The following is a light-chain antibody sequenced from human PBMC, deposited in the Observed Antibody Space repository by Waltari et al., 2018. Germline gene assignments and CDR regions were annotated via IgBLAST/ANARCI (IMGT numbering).Light chain of an antibody. CDR3: CSYSGSGSFPYV. J-gene: IGLJ1*01. V-gene: IGLV2-23*02. Sequence: QSALTQPASVSGSPGQSITISCTGSSNNIGFYDLVSWYQQHPGKSPKLIIFDVIKRPSAVSARFSGSKSGNTASLTISGLQTEDDADYYCCSYSGSGSFPYVFGPGTRVAVL. CDR1: SNNIGFYDL. CDR2: DVI.